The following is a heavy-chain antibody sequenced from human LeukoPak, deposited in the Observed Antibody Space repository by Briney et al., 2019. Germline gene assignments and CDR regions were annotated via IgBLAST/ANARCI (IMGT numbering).Heavy chain of an antibody. D-gene: IGHD1-7*01. Sequence: GGSLRLSCAASGFTFSNYAMRWVRQAPGKGLEWVSGISGSGDSTYYADSVKGRFTISRDNSKNTLDLQMNSLRAEDTAVYYCARSSRELGGYAPWELMPPFDYWGQGTLVTVSS. CDR2: ISGSGDST. CDR1: GFTFSNYA. J-gene: IGHJ4*02. V-gene: IGHV3-23*01. CDR3: ARSSRELGGYAPWELMPPFDY.